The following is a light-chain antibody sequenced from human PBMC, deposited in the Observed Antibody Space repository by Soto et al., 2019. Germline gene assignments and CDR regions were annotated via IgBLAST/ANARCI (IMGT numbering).Light chain of an antibody. V-gene: IGKV1-9*01. Sequence: IQLTQSPSSLSASVGERVTITCRASEDIGSYLAWYQQKPGIAPKLLISVASTLQRGVPSRFSGSGSGTEFTLTISSLQPEDFATYYCQQLSNYPITFGQGTRLEIK. CDR3: QQLSNYPIT. CDR1: EDIGSY. J-gene: IGKJ5*01. CDR2: VAS.